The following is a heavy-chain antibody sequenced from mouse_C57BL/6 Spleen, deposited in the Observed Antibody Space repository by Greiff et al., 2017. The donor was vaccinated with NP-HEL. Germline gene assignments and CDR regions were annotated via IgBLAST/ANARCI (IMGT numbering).Heavy chain of an antibody. Sequence: EVKLMESGGGLVQPGGSLSLSCAASGFTFTDYYMSWVRQPPGKALEWLGFIRNKANGYTTEYSAYVQGRFTISRENSQSILYLQMNALRAEDSATYYCARYGPYYYAMDYWGQGTSVTVSS. CDR2: IRNKANGYTT. CDR1: GFTFTDYY. CDR3: ARYGPYYYAMDY. J-gene: IGHJ4*01. V-gene: IGHV7-3*01.